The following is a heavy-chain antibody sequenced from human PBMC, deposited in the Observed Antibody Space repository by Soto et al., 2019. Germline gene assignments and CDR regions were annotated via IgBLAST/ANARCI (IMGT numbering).Heavy chain of an antibody. Sequence: QVHLQESGTGLVKPSQTLSLTCTVSGGSINRDDYYWSWIHQPPGKGLEWIGYIYYSWNTYYNPSLKSRLTISLDTSKNQFSLKLTAVTAADTDLYYCARGAILAAGEPYFASWGQGTLVNVSS. D-gene: IGHD6-13*01. V-gene: IGHV4-30-4*01. J-gene: IGHJ4*02. CDR1: GGSINRDDYY. CDR2: IYYSWNT. CDR3: ARGAILAAGEPYFAS.